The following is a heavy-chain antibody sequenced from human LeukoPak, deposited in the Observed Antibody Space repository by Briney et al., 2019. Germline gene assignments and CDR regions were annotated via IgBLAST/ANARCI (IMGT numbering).Heavy chain of an antibody. V-gene: IGHV4-34*01. D-gene: IGHD1-1*01. CDR1: GGSFSGYD. J-gene: IGHJ6*03. Sequence: SETLSLTCGVDGGSFSGYDWTWVRQPPGKGLEWIGQINYGGDTNYNPSLKSRATISVDTSKNQFSLKVTSVTAADTAVYYCARGLGWKVTPMGLFYMDVWGEGATVTVSS. CDR3: ARGLGWKVTPMGLFYMDV. CDR2: INYGGDT.